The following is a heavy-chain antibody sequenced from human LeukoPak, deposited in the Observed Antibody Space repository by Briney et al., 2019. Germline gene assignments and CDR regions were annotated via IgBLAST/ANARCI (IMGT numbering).Heavy chain of an antibody. CDR2: INPNSGGT. J-gene: IGHJ3*02. D-gene: IGHD2-15*01. CDR1: GYTFTGYY. V-gene: IGHV1-2*02. Sequence: ASVKVSCKASGYTFTGYYMHWVRQAPGQGLEWMGWINPNSGGTNYAQKFQGRVTMTRDTSISTAYMELSRLRSDDTAVYYCARLEVVAANYAFDIWGQGTMVTVSS. CDR3: ARLEVVAANYAFDI.